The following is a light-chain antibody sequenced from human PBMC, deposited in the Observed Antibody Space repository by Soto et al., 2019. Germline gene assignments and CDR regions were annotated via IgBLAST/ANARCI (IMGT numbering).Light chain of an antibody. CDR3: QQSYNTPIT. J-gene: IGKJ5*01. V-gene: IGKV1-39*01. CDR1: QSINSS. CDR2: AAS. Sequence: DIQMTQSPSSLSASVGDRVTITCRTSQSINSSLNWYQQKPGKAPKLLIYAASSLKSGVPSRFSGSGSVTDFTLTISSLQPEDFATYYCQQSYNTPITFGQGTRLEIK.